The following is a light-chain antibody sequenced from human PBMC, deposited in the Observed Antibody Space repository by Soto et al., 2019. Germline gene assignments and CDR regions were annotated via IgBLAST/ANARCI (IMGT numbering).Light chain of an antibody. J-gene: IGLJ2*01. Sequence: QLVLTQSPSASASLGASVKLTCTLSSGHSSYAIAWHQQQPEKGPRYLMKLNSDGSHSKGDGIPDRFSGSSSGAERYLTISSLQSEDEADYYCQTWGTGIHEVFGGGNKLTVL. CDR2: LNSDGSH. CDR3: QTWGTGIHEV. CDR1: SGHSSYA. V-gene: IGLV4-69*01.